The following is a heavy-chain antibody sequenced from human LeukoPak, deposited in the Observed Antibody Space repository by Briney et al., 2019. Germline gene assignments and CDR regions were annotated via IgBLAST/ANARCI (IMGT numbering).Heavy chain of an antibody. V-gene: IGHV3-30*18. CDR3: AEDREWELLYYYYYMDV. J-gene: IGHJ6*03. Sequence: GGSLRLSCAASGFTFSSYGMHWVRQAPGKGLEWVAVISYDGSNKYYADSVKGRFTISRDNSKNTLYLQMNSLRAEDTAVYYCAEDREWELLYYYYYMDVWGKGTTVTVSS. CDR1: GFTFSSYG. CDR2: ISYDGSNK. D-gene: IGHD1-26*01.